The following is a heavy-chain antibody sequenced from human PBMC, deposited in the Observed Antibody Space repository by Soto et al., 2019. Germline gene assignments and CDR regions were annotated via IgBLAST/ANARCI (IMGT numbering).Heavy chain of an antibody. J-gene: IGHJ6*02. V-gene: IGHV1-18*04. CDR1: GYTFTNNG. Sequence: QVQLVQSGGEMKKPGASVKVSCKTSGYTFTNNGINWVRQAPGQGLEWMGWISGYNANTKYAQKFQGRVTLTTDTVTSTAFMELRSLRSDDTAVFYCARGSTHYNMVVWGLGTTVTVSS. CDR3: ARGSTHYNMVV. D-gene: IGHD1-1*01. CDR2: ISGYNANT.